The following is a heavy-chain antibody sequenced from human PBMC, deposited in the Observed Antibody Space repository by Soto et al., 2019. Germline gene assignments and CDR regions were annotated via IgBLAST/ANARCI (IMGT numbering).Heavy chain of an antibody. CDR2: VSYDGDDQ. V-gene: IGHV3-30-3*01. CDR1: GFTFRGSE. J-gene: IGHJ5*02. Sequence: ALRLSCASSGFTFRGSERHCVRQAPGKGLEWVAFVSYDGDDQYYADSVKGRFTVSRDNSGNTLHLQMDSLRPEDTAFYYCARASYFSEKTAYYAKSFKWFDPWGQGTLVTVSS. D-gene: IGHD3-9*01. CDR3: ARASYFSEKTAYYAKSFKWFDP.